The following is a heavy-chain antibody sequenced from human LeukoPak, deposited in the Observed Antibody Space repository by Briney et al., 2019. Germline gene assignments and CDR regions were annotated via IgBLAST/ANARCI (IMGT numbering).Heavy chain of an antibody. D-gene: IGHD2-15*01. V-gene: IGHV4-38-2*02. CDR1: GYSISSGYY. CDR3: AILAEYCNSGSCYLGWFDP. Sequence: SETLSLTCTVSGYSISSGYYWGWIRQTPGKGLEWIGYMYDSGSTNYNPSLKSRVTMSIDTSKNQFSLKLSSVTAADTAVYYCAILAEYCNSGSCYLGWFDPWGQGTLVTVSS. CDR2: MYDSGST. J-gene: IGHJ5*02.